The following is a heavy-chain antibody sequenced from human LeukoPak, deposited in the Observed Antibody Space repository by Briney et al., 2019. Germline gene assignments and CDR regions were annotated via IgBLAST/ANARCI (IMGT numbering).Heavy chain of an antibody. CDR3: ARVGENYYRENGMDV. J-gene: IGHJ6*02. D-gene: IGHD1-26*01. CDR2: ISSSGSTI. Sequence: PGGSLRLSCAASGFTFSSYEMNWVRQAPGKGLEWVSYISSSGSTIYYADSVKGRFTISRDNAKNSLYLQMNSLGAEDTAVYYCARVGENYYRENGMDVWGQGTTVTVSS. CDR1: GFTFSSYE. V-gene: IGHV3-48*03.